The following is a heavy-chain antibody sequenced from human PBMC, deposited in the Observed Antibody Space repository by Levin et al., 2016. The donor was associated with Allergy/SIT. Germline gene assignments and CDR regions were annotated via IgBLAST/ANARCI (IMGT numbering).Heavy chain of an antibody. CDR2: IYSGGST. CDR3: ARAGVDYYDSSGYYYGLFVFDY. J-gene: IGHJ4*02. Sequence: VRQAPGKGLEWVSVIYSGGSTYYADSVKGRFTISRDNSKNTLYLQMNSLRAEDTAVYYCARAGVDYYDSSGYYYGLFVFDYWGQGNPGHRLL. V-gene: IGHV3-66*01. D-gene: IGHD3-22*01.